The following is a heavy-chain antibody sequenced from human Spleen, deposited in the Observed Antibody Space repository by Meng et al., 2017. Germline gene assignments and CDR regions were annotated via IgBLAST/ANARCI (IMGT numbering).Heavy chain of an antibody. Sequence: HVQLQQWGQGLLKPSQTLSLHCVVSGGSFSDHYWSWIRQPPGKGLEWIGEIKHSGSTNDNPSLESRATISVDTSQNNLSLKLSSVTAADSAVYYCARDGLGEPFDYWGQGTLVTVSS. CDR2: IKHSGST. V-gene: IGHV4-34*04. D-gene: IGHD1-26*01. CDR1: GGSFSDHY. CDR3: ARDGLGEPFDY. J-gene: IGHJ4*02.